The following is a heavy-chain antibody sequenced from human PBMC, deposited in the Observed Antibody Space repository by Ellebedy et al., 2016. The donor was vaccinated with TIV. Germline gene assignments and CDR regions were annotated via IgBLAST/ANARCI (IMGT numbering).Heavy chain of an antibody. CDR1: GDSISRSSYY. CDR2: VYYTGST. CDR3: ARWFGELLYVRWFDP. D-gene: IGHD3-10*01. Sequence: SETLSLTCTVSGDSISRSSYYWGWIRQPPGKGLEWIGSVYYTGSTDYNPSLKSRVAISPNTSKNQFSLRLCSVTAADTAVYYCARWFGELLYVRWFDPWGQGTLVTVSS. V-gene: IGHV4-39*01. J-gene: IGHJ5*02.